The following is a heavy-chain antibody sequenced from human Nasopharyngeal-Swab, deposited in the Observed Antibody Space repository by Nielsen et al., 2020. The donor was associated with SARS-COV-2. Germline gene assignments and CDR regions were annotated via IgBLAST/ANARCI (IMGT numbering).Heavy chain of an antibody. Sequence: LRLSCPVWGGQISGGDYYWTWIRQPPGKGLEWIGYIYFTGNTYYNPSLESRIIISVDTSKNRFSLRLSSVTAADTAVYYCARFITGTTWIDSWGQGTLVTVSS. CDR2: IYFTGNT. CDR1: GGQISGGDYY. J-gene: IGHJ4*02. D-gene: IGHD1-7*01. CDR3: ARFITGTTWIDS. V-gene: IGHV4-30-4*01.